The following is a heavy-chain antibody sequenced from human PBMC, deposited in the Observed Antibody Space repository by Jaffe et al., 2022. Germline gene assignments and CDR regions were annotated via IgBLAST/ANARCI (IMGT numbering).Heavy chain of an antibody. CDR1: GGSFSGYY. V-gene: IGHV4-34*01. Sequence: QVQLQQWGAGLLKPSETLSLTCAVYGGSFSGYYWSWIRQPPGKGLEWIGEINHSGSTNYNPSLKSRVTISVDTSKNQFSLKLSSVTAADTAVYYCARARRGYDILTGYYSRYYFDYWGQGTLVTVSS. D-gene: IGHD3-9*01. CDR2: INHSGST. J-gene: IGHJ4*02. CDR3: ARARRGYDILTGYYSRYYFDY.